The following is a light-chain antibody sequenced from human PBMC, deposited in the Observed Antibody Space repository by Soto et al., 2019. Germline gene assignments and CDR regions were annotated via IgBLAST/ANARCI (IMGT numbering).Light chain of an antibody. CDR2: AAS. CDR3: QQNYNAPRT. V-gene: IGKV1-39*01. J-gene: IGKJ4*01. Sequence: DIQVTQSPSSLSASVGDRVTITCRASQSISSHLNWYQQKPGKAPRPLIFAASRLQSGVPSRFRGGGSGTDLTLTITSPEPEDFATYYCQQNYNAPRTFGGGTKVEIK. CDR1: QSISSH.